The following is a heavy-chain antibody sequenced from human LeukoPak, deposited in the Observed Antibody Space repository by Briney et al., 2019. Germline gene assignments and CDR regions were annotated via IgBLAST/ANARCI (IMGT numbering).Heavy chain of an antibody. CDR1: GYTFTSYD. Sequence: ASVKVSCKASGYTFTSYDINWVRQATGQGLEWMGWVNPNSGNTGYAQKFQGRVTMTRNTSISTAYMEPSSLRSEDTAVYYCARRVKRAAAGINPLTYWGQGTLVTVSS. D-gene: IGHD6-13*01. V-gene: IGHV1-8*01. CDR2: VNPNSGNT. J-gene: IGHJ4*02. CDR3: ARRVKRAAAGINPLTY.